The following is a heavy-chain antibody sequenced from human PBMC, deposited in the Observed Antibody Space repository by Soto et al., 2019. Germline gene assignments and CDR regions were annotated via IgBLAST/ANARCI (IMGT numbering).Heavy chain of an antibody. J-gene: IGHJ6*02. D-gene: IGHD6-6*01. V-gene: IGHV3-30-3*01. Sequence: GGSLRLSCAASGFTFSSYAMHWVRQAPGKGLEWVAVISYDGSNKYYADSVKGRFTISRDNSKNTLYLQMNSLRAEDTAVYYCARALIAARTSGYYGMDVWGQGTTVTVSS. CDR2: ISYDGSNK. CDR3: ARALIAARTSGYYGMDV. CDR1: GFTFSSYA.